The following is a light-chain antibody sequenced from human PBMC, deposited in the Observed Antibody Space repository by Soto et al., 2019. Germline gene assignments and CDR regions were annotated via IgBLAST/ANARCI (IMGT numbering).Light chain of an antibody. CDR3: QQRHMWPIT. CDR1: QSISSTY. J-gene: IGKJ5*01. V-gene: IGKV3D-20*02. CDR2: DTS. Sequence: EIVLTQSQGTLSLSPGERATLSFSASQSISSTYLAWYQQKPGQAPRLLIYDTSSRATGIPDKFIGSGSGSDFSLTISSLEPEDSAVYYCQQRHMWPITFGQGTRLEIK.